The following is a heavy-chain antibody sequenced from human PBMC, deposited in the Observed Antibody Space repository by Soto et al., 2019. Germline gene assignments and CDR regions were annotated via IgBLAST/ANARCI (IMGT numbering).Heavy chain of an antibody. J-gene: IGHJ6*02. D-gene: IGHD3-16*01. CDR1: GGSISSYY. CDR3: ARMGAGMARDYYGMDV. V-gene: IGHV4-59*01. Sequence: SETLSLTCTVSGGSISSYYWSWIRQPPGKGLEWIGYIYYSGSTNYNPSLKSRVTISVDTSKNQFSLKLSSVTAADTAVYYCARMGAGMARDYYGMDVWGQGTTVTVS. CDR2: IYYSGST.